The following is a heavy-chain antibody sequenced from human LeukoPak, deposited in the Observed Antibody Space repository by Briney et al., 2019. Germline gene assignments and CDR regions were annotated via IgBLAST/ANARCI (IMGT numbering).Heavy chain of an antibody. V-gene: IGHV4-39*01. D-gene: IGHD6-25*01. CDR1: GDSISSSNYF. Sequence: SETLSLTCTVSGDSISSSNYFWGWIRQPPGKGLEWVGNIYHSWNTFYNPSLKSRVTISADTSKNQSSLKLTFVTVADTAVYYCARQLYSSATVWGQGTTVIVSS. CDR3: ARQLYSSATV. J-gene: IGHJ6*02. CDR2: IYHSWNT.